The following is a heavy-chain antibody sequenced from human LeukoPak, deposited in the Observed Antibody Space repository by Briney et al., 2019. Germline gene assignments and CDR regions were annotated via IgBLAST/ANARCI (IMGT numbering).Heavy chain of an antibody. V-gene: IGHV1-2*02. J-gene: IGHJ5*02. CDR2: INPNSGGT. CDR3: AREGRCSGGSCYSGWFDP. CDR1: GYTFTGYY. Sequence: ASVKVCCKASGYTFTGYYMHWVRQAPGQGLEWMGWINPNSGGTNYAQKFQGRVTMTRDTSISTAYMELSRLRSDDTAVYYCAREGRCSGGSCYSGWFDPWGQGTLVTVSS. D-gene: IGHD2-15*01.